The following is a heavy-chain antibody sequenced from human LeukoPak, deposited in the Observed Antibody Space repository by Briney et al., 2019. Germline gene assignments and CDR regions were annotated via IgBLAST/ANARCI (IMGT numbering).Heavy chain of an antibody. V-gene: IGHV4-59*12. J-gene: IGHJ3*02. CDR3: ARIPGIAAAGTSPNSFDI. D-gene: IGHD6-13*01. CDR1: GGSFSSYY. CDR2: IYYSGST. Sequence: SETLSLTCAVYGGSFSSYYWSWIRQPPGKGLEWIGYIYYSGSTNYNPSLKSRLTISVDTSKNQFSLKLSSVTAADTAVYYCARIPGIAAAGTSPNSFDIWGQGTMVTVSS.